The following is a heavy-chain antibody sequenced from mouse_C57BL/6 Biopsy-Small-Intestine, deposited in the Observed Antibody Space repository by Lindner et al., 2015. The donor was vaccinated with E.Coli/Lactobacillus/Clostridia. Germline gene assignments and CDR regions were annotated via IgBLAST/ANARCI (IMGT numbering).Heavy chain of an antibody. V-gene: IGHV5-17*01. J-gene: IGHJ4*01. D-gene: IGHD2-1*01. CDR3: ANYGNYYAMDY. CDR1: GSTFSDYG. Sequence: VQLQESGGGLVKPGGSLKLSCAASGSTFSDYGMHWVRQAPEKGLEWVAYISSGSSTIYYADTVKGRFTISRDNAKNTLFLQMTSLRSEDTAMYYCANYGNYYAMDYWGQGTSVTVSS. CDR2: ISSGSSTI.